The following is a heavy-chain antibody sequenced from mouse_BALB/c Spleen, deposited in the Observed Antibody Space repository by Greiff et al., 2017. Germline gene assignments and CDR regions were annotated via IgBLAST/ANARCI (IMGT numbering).Heavy chain of an antibody. V-gene: IGHV5-6-5*01. CDR3: ARGGGYRDDGDAMDY. CDR1: GFTFSSYA. J-gene: IGHJ4*01. Sequence: EVQLMESGGGLVKPGGSLKLSCAASGFTFSSYAMPWVRQTPEKRLEWVASISSGGSTYYPDSVKGRFTISRDNARNILYLQMSSLRSEDTAMYYCARGGGYRDDGDAMDYWGQGTSVTVSS. D-gene: IGHD2-14*01. CDR2: ISSGGST.